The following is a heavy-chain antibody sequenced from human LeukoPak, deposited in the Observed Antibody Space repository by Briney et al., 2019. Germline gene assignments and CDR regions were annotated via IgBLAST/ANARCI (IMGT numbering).Heavy chain of an antibody. CDR2: ISSSGSTI. CDR1: GFTLSSYE. D-gene: IGHD6-13*01. V-gene: IGHV3-48*03. Sequence: GGSLTLSCAASGFTLSSYEMNWVRQAPGKWREWISYISSSGSTIYYADSVKGRFTISRDNAKKSLYLQMHSLRAEDTAVYYCARDEIAAAGAFDYWGEGALVTVSS. J-gene: IGHJ4*02. CDR3: ARDEIAAAGAFDY.